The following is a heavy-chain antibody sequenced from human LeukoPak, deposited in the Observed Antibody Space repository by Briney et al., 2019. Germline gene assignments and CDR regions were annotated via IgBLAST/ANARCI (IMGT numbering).Heavy chain of an antibody. J-gene: IGHJ4*02. Sequence: PGGSPRLPCAASGFTFSSYAMHWVRQAPGKGLEWVAVISYDGSNKYYADSVKGRFTISRDNSKNTLYLQMNSLRAEDTAVYYCARDLNPDTAMDPFDYWGQGTLVTVSS. CDR3: ARDLNPDTAMDPFDY. D-gene: IGHD5-18*01. CDR2: ISYDGSNK. CDR1: GFTFSSYA. V-gene: IGHV3-30-3*01.